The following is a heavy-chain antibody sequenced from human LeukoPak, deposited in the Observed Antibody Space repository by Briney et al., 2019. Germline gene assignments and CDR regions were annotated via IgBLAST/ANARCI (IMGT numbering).Heavy chain of an antibody. V-gene: IGHV1-69*13. CDR3: ASMWGSSWYRAGWFDP. CDR1: GYTFTGYY. CDR2: IIPIFGTA. D-gene: IGHD6-13*01. Sequence: SVKVSCKASGYTFTGYYMHWVRQAPGQWLEWMGGIIPIFGTANYAQRFQGRVTITADESTSTAYMELSSLRSEDTAVYYCASMWGSSWYRAGWFDPWGQGTLVTVSS. J-gene: IGHJ5*02.